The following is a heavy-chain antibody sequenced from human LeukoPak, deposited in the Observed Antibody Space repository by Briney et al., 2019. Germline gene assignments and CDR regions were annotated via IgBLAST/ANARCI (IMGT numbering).Heavy chain of an antibody. CDR3: ARGAVAGTNLGY. CDR1: GFTFSSYS. J-gene: IGHJ4*02. V-gene: IGHV3-21*01. CDR2: ISSSSGYI. D-gene: IGHD6-19*01. Sequence: KPGGSLRLSCAASGFTFSSYSMNWVRQAPGKGLEWVSSISSSSGYIYYADSVKGRFTISRDNAKNSLYLQMNSLRAEDTAVYYCARGAVAGTNLGYWGQGTLVTVSS.